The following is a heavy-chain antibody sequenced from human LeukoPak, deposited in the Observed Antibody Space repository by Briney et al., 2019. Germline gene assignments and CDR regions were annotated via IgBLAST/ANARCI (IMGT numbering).Heavy chain of an antibody. V-gene: IGHV1-46*01. CDR2: INPSGGST. Sequence: ASVKVSFKASGYTFTSYYMHWVRQAPGQGLEWMGIINPSGGSTSYAQKFQGRVTMTRDTSTSTVYMDLSSLRSEDTAVYYCTRSEWFRESQGSDIWGQGTMVTVSS. CDR1: GYTFTSYY. J-gene: IGHJ3*02. D-gene: IGHD3-10*01. CDR3: TRSEWFRESQGSDI.